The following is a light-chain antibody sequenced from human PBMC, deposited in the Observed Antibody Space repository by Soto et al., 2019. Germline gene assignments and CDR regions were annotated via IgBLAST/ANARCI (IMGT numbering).Light chain of an antibody. CDR1: QSISSW. CDR2: KAS. J-gene: IGKJ1*01. Sequence: DIHMTRSPSTRSASVVDIVSSTFLASQSISSWLAWYQQKPGKAPKLLIYKASSLESGVPSRFSGSGSGTEFTLTISSLQPDDFATYYCQQYNSYPDTFGQGTKVDI. V-gene: IGKV1-5*03. CDR3: QQYNSYPDT.